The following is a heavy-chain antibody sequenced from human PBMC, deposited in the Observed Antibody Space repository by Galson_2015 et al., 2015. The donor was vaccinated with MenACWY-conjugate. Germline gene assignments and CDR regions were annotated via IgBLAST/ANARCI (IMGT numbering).Heavy chain of an antibody. CDR3: ARVPGYSYGYCAW. CDR1: GFTFSTYS. Sequence: SLRLSCAASGFTFSTYSMNWVRQAPGKGLEWVSYISSSSSTIYYADSVKGRFTISRGNAKNSLYQQKNTLRDAETAVYYGARVPGYSYGYCAWWGQGTLVTVSS. J-gene: IGHJ4*02. CDR2: ISSSSSTI. V-gene: IGHV3-48*02. D-gene: IGHD5-18*01.